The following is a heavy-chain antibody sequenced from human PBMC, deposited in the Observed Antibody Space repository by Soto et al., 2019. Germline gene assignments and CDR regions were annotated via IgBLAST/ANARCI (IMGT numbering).Heavy chain of an antibody. D-gene: IGHD1-7*01. CDR3: ARGAVATGGTLGN. J-gene: IGHJ4*02. Sequence: VQLVQSGAEVTKPGSSVKVSCKASGGGFNSYTFSWVRQTPGQGPEWMGRIIHVLGVANYAQTFQGRVTITAHKSTSTVYIDLNSLRSEDTAVYYCARGAVATGGTLGNCGQGPLLSVSS. CDR2: IIHVLGVA. CDR1: GGGFNSYT. V-gene: IGHV1-69*02.